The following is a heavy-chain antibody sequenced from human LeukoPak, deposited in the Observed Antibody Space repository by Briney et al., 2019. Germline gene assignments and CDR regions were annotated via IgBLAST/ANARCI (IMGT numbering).Heavy chain of an antibody. V-gene: IGHV4-34*01. Sequence: SETLSLTCAVYGGSFSGYYWSWIRQPPGKGLEWIGEINHSGSTNHNPSLKSRVTISVDTSKNQFSLKLSSVTAADTAVYYCARIRGYSGYGYLDYWGQGTLVTVSS. J-gene: IGHJ4*02. CDR1: GGSFSGYY. CDR2: INHSGST. D-gene: IGHD5-12*01. CDR3: ARIRGYSGYGYLDY.